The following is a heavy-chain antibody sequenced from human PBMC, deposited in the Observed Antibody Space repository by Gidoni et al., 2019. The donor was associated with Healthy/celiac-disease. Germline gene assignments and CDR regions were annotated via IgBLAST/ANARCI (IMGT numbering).Heavy chain of an antibody. CDR1: GGTFSSYA. Sequence: QVQLVQSGAEVKKPGSSVKVSCKASGGTFSSYAIGWVRQAPGQGLEWMGGIIPIFGTANYAQKVQGRVTITADESTSTAYMELSSLRSEDTAVYYCARDGLLRWELERAAFDIWGQGTMVTVSS. V-gene: IGHV1-69*01. D-gene: IGHD1-26*01. CDR2: IIPIFGTA. J-gene: IGHJ3*02. CDR3: ARDGLLRWELERAAFDI.